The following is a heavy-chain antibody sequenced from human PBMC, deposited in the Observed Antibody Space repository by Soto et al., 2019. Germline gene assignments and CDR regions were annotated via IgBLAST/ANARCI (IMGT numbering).Heavy chain of an antibody. V-gene: IGHV4-30-2*01. D-gene: IGHD2-21*02. J-gene: IGHJ4*02. Sequence: SETLSLTCAVSGGSISSGGYAWAWIRQPPGKGLEWVGYIYQSGSTYYNPSLKSRVTIAADRSKNQFSLNLASVTAADTAVYYCARSYSGGDAYFDYWGQGTGGTV. CDR3: ARSYSGGDAYFDY. CDR2: IYQSGST. CDR1: GGSISSGGYA.